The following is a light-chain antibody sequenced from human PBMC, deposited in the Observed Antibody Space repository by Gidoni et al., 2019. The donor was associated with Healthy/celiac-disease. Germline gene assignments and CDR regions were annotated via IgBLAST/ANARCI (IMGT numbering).Light chain of an antibody. J-gene: IGKJ1*01. CDR2: AAS. CDR1: QSISSY. CDR3: QQSYRTPLT. V-gene: IGKV1-39*01. Sequence: DIQLTQSPSSLSASVGDRVTITCRASQSISSYLNWYQQKPGKAPKLLIYAASSLQSGVPSRFSGSGSGTDFTLTISSLQPEEFATYYCQQSYRTPLTFGQGTKVEIK.